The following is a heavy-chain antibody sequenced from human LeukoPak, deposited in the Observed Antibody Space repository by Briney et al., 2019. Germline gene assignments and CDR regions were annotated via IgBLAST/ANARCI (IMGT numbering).Heavy chain of an antibody. CDR1: GGSISSYY. V-gene: IGHV4-59*01. Sequence: SSETLSLTCTVSGGSISSYYWSWIRQPPGKGLEWIGYIYYSGSTNYNPSLKSRVTISVDTSKNQFSLKLSSVTAADTAVYYCAAGSGYYYYGMDVWGQGTTVIV. CDR3: AAGSGYYYYGMDV. CDR2: IYYSGST. J-gene: IGHJ6*02. D-gene: IGHD3-10*01.